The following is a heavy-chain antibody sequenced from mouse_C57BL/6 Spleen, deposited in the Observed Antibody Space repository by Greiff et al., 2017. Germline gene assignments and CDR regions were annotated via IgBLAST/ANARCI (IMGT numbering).Heavy chain of an antibody. J-gene: IGHJ1*03. CDR1: GFTFSDYG. D-gene: IGHD1-1*01. Sequence: DVKLVESGGGLVKPGGSLKLSCAASGFTFSDYGMHWVRQAPEKGLEWVAYISSGSSTIYYADTVKGRFTISRDNAKNTLFLQMTSLMSEDTAMYYCARGPYYGSGDWYFHVWRTGTTVTVSS. CDR2: ISSGSSTI. CDR3: ARGPYYGSGDWYFHV. V-gene: IGHV5-17*01.